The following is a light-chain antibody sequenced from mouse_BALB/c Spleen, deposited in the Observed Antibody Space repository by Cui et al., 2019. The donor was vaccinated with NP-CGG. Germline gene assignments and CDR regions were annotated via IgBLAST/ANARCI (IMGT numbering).Light chain of an antibody. J-gene: IGLJ1*01. CDR2: GTR. V-gene: IGLV2*02. CDR1: TGAVTTSNY. CDR3: ALWYSTHWV. Sequence: QAGVTQESALTTSPGETVTLTCRSSTGAVTTSNYANWVQKKPDHLFTGLIGGTRNRAPAVPVRFSGSLIGDKAALTITGAQTEDDAMYFCALWYSTHWVFGGGTKLTVL.